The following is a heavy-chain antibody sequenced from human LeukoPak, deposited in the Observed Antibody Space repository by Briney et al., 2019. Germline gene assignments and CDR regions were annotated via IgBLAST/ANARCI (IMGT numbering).Heavy chain of an antibody. V-gene: IGHV1-2*02. D-gene: IGHD2-2*02. CDR1: GYTFTGYY. Sequence: GASVKVSCKASGYTFTGYYMHWVRQAPGQGLEWMGWINPNSGGTNYAQKFQGRVTMTRDTSISTAYMELSSLRSEDTAVYYCAADLEPYCSSTSCYIGGANYWGQGTLVTVSS. J-gene: IGHJ4*02. CDR3: AADLEPYCSSTSCYIGGANY. CDR2: INPNSGGT.